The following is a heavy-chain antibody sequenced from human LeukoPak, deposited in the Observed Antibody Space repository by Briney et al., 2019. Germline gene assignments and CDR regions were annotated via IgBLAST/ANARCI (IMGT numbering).Heavy chain of an antibody. Sequence: GGSLRLSCAASGFTFSSYAMSWVRQAPGKGLEWVSGISWNSGSIGYADSVKGRFTISRDNAKNSLYLQMNSLRAEDTALYYCAKAVGSVVVTAIGYFDYWGQGTLVTVSS. J-gene: IGHJ4*02. CDR3: AKAVGSVVVTAIGYFDY. D-gene: IGHD2-21*02. V-gene: IGHV3-9*01. CDR2: ISWNSGSI. CDR1: GFTFSSYA.